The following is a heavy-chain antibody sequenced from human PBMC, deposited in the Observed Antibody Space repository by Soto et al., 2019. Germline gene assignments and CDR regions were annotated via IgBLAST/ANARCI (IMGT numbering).Heavy chain of an antibody. D-gene: IGHD2-15*01. Sequence: QVQLVQSGAEVKKPGASVKVSCKVSGYTLTELSMHWVRQAPGKGLEWMGGFDPEDGETIYAQKFQGRVTMTEDTSTDTAYMELSSLRSEDTAVYYCATDGGEKYCSGGSCYYYYGMDVWGQGTTVTVSS. V-gene: IGHV1-24*01. J-gene: IGHJ6*02. CDR2: FDPEDGET. CDR1: GYTLTELS. CDR3: ATDGGEKYCSGGSCYYYYGMDV.